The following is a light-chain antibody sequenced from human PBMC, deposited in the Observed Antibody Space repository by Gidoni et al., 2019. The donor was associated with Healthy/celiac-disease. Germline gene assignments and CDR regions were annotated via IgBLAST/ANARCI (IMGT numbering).Light chain of an antibody. CDR2: GKN. J-gene: IGLJ1*01. CDR3: NSRDSSGNRSV. CDR1: SLRSYY. Sequence: SSELTQDPAVSVALGQTVRITCQGDSLRSYYASWYQQKPGQAPVLVIYGKNTRPSGIPDRFSGSSSGNTASLTITGAQAEDEADYYCNSRDSSGNRSVFGTGTKVTVL. V-gene: IGLV3-19*01.